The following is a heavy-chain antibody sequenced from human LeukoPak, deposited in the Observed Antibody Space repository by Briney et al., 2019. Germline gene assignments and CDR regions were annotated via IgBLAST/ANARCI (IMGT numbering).Heavy chain of an antibody. J-gene: IGHJ2*01. Sequence: PGGSLRLSCAASGFTFSTYGTHWVRQAPGKGLEWVAGISHDGNNKYYADSVEGRFTISRDNSKNTLYLQMDSLRVEDTAIYYCAKAITREGRYFDLWGRGTLVTVSS. CDR1: GFTFSTYG. CDR2: ISHDGNNK. V-gene: IGHV3-30*18. CDR3: AKAITREGRYFDL. D-gene: IGHD7-27*01.